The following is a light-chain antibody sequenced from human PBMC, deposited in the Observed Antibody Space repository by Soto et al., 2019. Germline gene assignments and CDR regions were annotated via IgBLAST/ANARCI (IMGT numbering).Light chain of an antibody. CDR2: EVT. V-gene: IGLV2-23*02. CDR1: SSDVGRYNL. CDR3: CSYAGIYV. Sequence: QSVLTQPASVSGSPGQSITISCTGTSSDVGRYNLVSWYQQHPGKAPKLMIYEVTKRPPGVSNRFSGSKSGRTASLAISGLQAEDEGDYYCCSYAGIYVFGTGTKVTVL. J-gene: IGLJ1*01.